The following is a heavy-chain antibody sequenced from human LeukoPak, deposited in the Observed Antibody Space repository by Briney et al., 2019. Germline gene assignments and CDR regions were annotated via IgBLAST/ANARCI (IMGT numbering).Heavy chain of an antibody. J-gene: IGHJ3*02. CDR2: IYHSGST. V-gene: IGHV4-4*02. D-gene: IGHD3-10*01. CDR3: ARLMVRGVIYAFDI. CDR1: GGSISSSNW. Sequence: PSETLSLTCAVSGGSISSSNWWSWVRQPPGKGLEWIGEIYHSGSTNYNPSLKSRVTISVDTSKNQFSLKLSSVTAADTAVYYCARLMVRGVIYAFDIWGQGTMVTVSS.